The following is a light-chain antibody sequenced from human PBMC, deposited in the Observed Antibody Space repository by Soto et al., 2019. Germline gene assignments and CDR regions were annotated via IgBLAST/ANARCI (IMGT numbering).Light chain of an antibody. J-gene: IGLJ2*01. CDR3: QAWDSSTEV. CDR1: KLGDKY. Sequence: SYELTQPPSVSVSPGQTASITCSGDKLGDKYACWYQQKPGQSPVLDIYQDNKRPAGIPERFSGSNSGNTATLTISGTQAMDEADYYCQAWDSSTEVFGEGTKLTVL. CDR2: QDN. V-gene: IGLV3-1*01.